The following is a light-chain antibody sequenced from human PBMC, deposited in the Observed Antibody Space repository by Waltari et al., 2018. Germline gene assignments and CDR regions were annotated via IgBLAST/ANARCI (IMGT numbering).Light chain of an antibody. J-gene: IGKJ2*01. V-gene: IGKV1-39*01. CDR1: QSISSY. Sequence: DIQMTQSPSSLSASVGDRLNITCRASQSISSYLNWYQQKPGKAPKLLIYAASSLQSGVPSRFSGSGSGTDFTLTISSLQPEDFATYYCQQSYSTPRYTFGQGTKLEIK. CDR3: QQSYSTPRYT. CDR2: AAS.